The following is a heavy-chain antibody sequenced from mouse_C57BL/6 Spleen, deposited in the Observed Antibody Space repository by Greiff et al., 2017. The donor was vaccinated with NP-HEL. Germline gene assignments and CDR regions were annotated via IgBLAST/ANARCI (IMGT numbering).Heavy chain of an antibody. V-gene: IGHV1-61*01. CDR1: GYTFTSYW. CDR3: ARAYDYDAGFDY. J-gene: IGHJ2*01. CDR2: IYPSDSET. Sequence: QVQLQQPGAELVRPGSSVKLSCKASGYTFTSYWMDWVKQRPGQGLEWIGNIYPSDSETHYNQKFKDKATLTVDKSSSTAYMQLSSPTSEDSAVYYWARAYDYDAGFDYWGQGTTRTVSS. D-gene: IGHD2-4*01.